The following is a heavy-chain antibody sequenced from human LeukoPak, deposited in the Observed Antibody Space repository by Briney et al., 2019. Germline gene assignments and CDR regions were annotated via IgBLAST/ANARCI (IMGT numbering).Heavy chain of an antibody. Sequence: GESLRISCKGSGYSFTSYWISWVRRMPGKGLEWMGRIDPSDSYTNYSPSFQGHVTISADKSISTAYLQWSSLKASDTAMYYCARHGATTVVTNFAFDIWGQGTMVTVSS. CDR1: GYSFTSYW. V-gene: IGHV5-10-1*01. CDR2: IDPSDSYT. J-gene: IGHJ3*02. CDR3: ARHGATTVVTNFAFDI. D-gene: IGHD4-23*01.